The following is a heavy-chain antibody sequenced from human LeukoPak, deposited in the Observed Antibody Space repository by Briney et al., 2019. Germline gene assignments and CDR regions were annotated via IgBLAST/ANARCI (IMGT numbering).Heavy chain of an antibody. V-gene: IGHV3-48*02. CDR1: GFALSTYG. Sequence: GGSLRLSCAASGFALSTYGMNWVRQAPGKGLEWVSYITSRSTIYYADSVKGRFTISRDNVKNSLYLEMNSLRDDDTAVYYCARRVSGSYLDYWGQGILVTVSS. D-gene: IGHD3-10*01. CDR2: ITSRSTI. J-gene: IGHJ4*02. CDR3: ARRVSGSYLDY.